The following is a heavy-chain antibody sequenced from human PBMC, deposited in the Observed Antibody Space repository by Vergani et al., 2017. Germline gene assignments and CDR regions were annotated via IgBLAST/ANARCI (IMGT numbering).Heavy chain of an antibody. Sequence: EVQLLESGGRLVQPGGSLRLSCVASGFAFSRYAMSWVRQAPGKGLEWVSGLTASGSGISYADSVRGRFTISRDNSKITLYLQMNSLRAEDTAVYYCAREGTWGLGDYWGQGTLVTVSS. CDR1: GFAFSRYA. V-gene: IGHV3-23*01. CDR3: AREGTWGLGDY. D-gene: IGHD3-16*01. J-gene: IGHJ4*02. CDR2: LTASGSGI.